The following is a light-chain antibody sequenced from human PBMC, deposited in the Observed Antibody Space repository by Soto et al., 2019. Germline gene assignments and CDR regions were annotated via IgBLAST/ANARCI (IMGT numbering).Light chain of an antibody. CDR1: SSDVGGYNY. CDR2: EVS. Sequence: QSALTQPASVSGSPGQSITISCTGTSSDVGGYNYVSWYQQHPGKAPKLMIYEVSKRPSGVSNRFSGSKSSNTASLTISGLQAEDEGDYYCSSYTSSSTVVFGGGTKLTVL. J-gene: IGLJ2*01. V-gene: IGLV2-14*01. CDR3: SSYTSSSTVV.